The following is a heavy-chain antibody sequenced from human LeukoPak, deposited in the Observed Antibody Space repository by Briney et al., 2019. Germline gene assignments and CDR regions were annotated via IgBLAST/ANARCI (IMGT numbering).Heavy chain of an antibody. Sequence: SETLSLTCTVSGGSINSYYWRWIRQPAGKGLEWIGRIYSSGSTNYNPSLKSRVIMSVDTSKNQFSLKLSSMTAADTAVYYCARGGSSWNNWFDPWGQGTLVTVSS. J-gene: IGHJ5*02. CDR3: ARGGSSWNNWFDP. CDR2: IYSSGST. V-gene: IGHV4-4*07. D-gene: IGHD6-13*01. CDR1: GGSINSYY.